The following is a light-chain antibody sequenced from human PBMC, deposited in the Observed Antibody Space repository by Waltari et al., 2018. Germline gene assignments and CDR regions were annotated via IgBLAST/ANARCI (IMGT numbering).Light chain of an antibody. CDR2: DVS. CDR1: SSLVDDYNF. V-gene: IGLV2-11*01. CDR3: FSYASSYTSWV. J-gene: IGLJ3*02. Sequence: QSALTQPRSVSGSPGQSVTISCTGTSSLVDDYNFISWYRQHPGEAPKLMIYDVSKRPSGVPGRFSGSKSGNTASLTISGLQAEDEADYYCFSYASSYTSWVFGGGTKLTVL.